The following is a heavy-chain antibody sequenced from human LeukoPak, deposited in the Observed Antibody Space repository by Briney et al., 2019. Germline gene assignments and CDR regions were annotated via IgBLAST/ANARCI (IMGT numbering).Heavy chain of an antibody. CDR3: ARDGGDYADLYYFDY. Sequence: GGSLRLSCAASGFTFSSYAMHWVRQAPGKGLEWVAVISYDGSNKYYADSVKGRFTISRDNSKNTLYLQMNSLRAEDTAMYYCARDGGDYADLYYFDYWGQGTLVTVSS. CDR1: GFTFSSYA. CDR2: ISYDGSNK. V-gene: IGHV3-30-3*01. D-gene: IGHD4-17*01. J-gene: IGHJ4*02.